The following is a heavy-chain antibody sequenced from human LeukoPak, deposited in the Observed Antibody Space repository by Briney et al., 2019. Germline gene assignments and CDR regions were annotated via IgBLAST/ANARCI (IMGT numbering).Heavy chain of an antibody. D-gene: IGHD1-14*01. V-gene: IGHV4-61*02. CDR3: ARDSWPEVVMFDY. J-gene: IGHJ4*02. CDR1: GDSITSGSYF. Sequence: SETLSLTCTVSGDSITSGSYFWSWIRQPAGKGLEWIGRVETSGSTKYNPSLTRRVTISLDTPKNQFSLELRSVTAADTAVYFCARDSWPEVVMFDYWGQGTLVTVSS. CDR2: VETSGST.